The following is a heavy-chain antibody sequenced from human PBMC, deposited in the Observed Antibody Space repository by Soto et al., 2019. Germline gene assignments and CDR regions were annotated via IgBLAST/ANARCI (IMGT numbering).Heavy chain of an antibody. Sequence: QVQLQQWGAGLLKPSETLSLTCAVYGGSFSGYYWSWIRQPPGKGLEWIGEINHSGSTHYNPSLKSRVTISVDTSKNQFSLKLSSVTAADTAVYYCARTGRYFDWLFPSNWFDPWGQGTLVTVSS. CDR1: GGSFSGYY. CDR2: INHSGST. D-gene: IGHD3-9*01. J-gene: IGHJ5*02. CDR3: ARTGRYFDWLFPSNWFDP. V-gene: IGHV4-34*01.